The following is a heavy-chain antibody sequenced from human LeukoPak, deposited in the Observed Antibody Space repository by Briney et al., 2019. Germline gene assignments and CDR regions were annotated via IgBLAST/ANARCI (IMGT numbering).Heavy chain of an antibody. CDR3: ARALLYYYDSSGYYPTSPKRRTGSAFDI. CDR1: GFTFSSYW. V-gene: IGHV3-74*01. Sequence: GGSLRLSCAASGFTFSSYWMHWVRQAPGKGLVWVSRINSDGSSTSYADTVKGRFTISRDNAKNTLYLQMNSLRVEDTAVYYCARALLYYYDSSGYYPTSPKRRTGSAFDIWGQGTMVTVSS. D-gene: IGHD3-22*01. J-gene: IGHJ3*02. CDR2: INSDGSST.